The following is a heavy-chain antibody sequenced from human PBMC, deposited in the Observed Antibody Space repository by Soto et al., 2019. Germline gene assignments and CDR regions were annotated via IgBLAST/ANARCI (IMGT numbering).Heavy chain of an antibody. D-gene: IGHD6-6*01. J-gene: IGHJ6*03. CDR1: GFTLSGYA. V-gene: IGHV3-64*01. CDR2: ISSNGVGT. CDR3: ARRARPDFYYMDV. Sequence: EVQLAESGGGLAQPGGSLRLSCAASGFTLSGYAMDWVRQAPGKGLEYVSGISSNGVGTYYANSVQGRFTISRDNSKNTVYLQMGSLRPEDMAVYYCARRARPDFYYMDVWGQGTPVTVSS.